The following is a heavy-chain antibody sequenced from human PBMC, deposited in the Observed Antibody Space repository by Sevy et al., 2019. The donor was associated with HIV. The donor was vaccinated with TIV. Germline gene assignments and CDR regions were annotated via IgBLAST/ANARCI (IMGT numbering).Heavy chain of an antibody. V-gene: IGHV3-74*01. Sequence: GGSLRLSCAASGFTFRNYWMHWVRQAPGKGLVSVSYIHTDGSSSYYADYVKGRFTISRDNAQNTLYLQMNSLRAEDMAVYYCARAGIGDFWSGYYGIDHWGQGTLVTVSS. D-gene: IGHD3-3*01. J-gene: IGHJ4*02. CDR3: ARAGIGDFWSGYYGIDH. CDR2: IHTDGSSS. CDR1: GFTFRNYW.